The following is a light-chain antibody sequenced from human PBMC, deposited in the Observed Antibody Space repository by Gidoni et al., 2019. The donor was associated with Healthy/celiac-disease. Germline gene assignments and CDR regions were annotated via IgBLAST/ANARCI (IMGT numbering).Light chain of an antibody. CDR2: AAS. V-gene: IGKV1-39*01. Sequence: DIQMTQSPSSLSASVGDRVTITCRASQSISSYFNWYHQKPANAPKLLLYAASSLQSGGPSGFFGGGSGTDFTLTIISLQPDEFSTFYCRQSYGTWLTFGQGTKVEIK. CDR1: QSISSY. CDR3: RQSYGTWLT. J-gene: IGKJ1*01.